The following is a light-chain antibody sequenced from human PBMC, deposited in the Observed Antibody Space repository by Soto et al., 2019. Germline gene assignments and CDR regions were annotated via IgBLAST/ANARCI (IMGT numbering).Light chain of an antibody. CDR3: CPYYTGYTLV. Sequence: QSALTQPASVSGSPGQSISISCTGSSSDVGVHNFVSWYQHHPGKAPKVLIYGVTNRPSGVSNRFSGSKSGNTASLTISGLPGGEGADYYFCPYYTGYTLVVGGRAKLTVL. CDR1: SSDVGVHNF. J-gene: IGLJ2*01. CDR2: GVT. V-gene: IGLV2-14*01.